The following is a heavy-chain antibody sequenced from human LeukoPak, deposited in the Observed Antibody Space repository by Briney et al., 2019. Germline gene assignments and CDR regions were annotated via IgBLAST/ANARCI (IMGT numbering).Heavy chain of an antibody. J-gene: IGHJ4*02. V-gene: IGHV1-2*02. D-gene: IGHD2-2*01. CDR3: ARGVPAAMTTDSGVDY. CDR2: INPNSGGT. Sequence: ASVKVSCKASGYTFTGYYMHWVRQAPGQGLEWMGWINPNSGGTNYAQKFQGRVTMTRDTSISTAYMGLSRLRSDDTAVYYCARGVPAAMTTDSGVDYWGQGTLVTVSS. CDR1: GYTFTGYY.